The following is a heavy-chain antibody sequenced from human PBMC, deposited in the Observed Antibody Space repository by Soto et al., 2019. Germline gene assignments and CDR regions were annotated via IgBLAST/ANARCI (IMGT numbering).Heavy chain of an antibody. V-gene: IGHV1-3*01. D-gene: IGHD6-19*01. J-gene: IGHJ4*02. CDR3: ARGGRSSGGIGY. Sequence: ASVKVSCKASGYTFTSYAMHWVRQAPGQRLEWMGWINAGNGNTKYSQKFQGRVTITRDTSASTAYMELSSLRSEDTAVYYCARGGRSSGGIGYWGQGTLVTVSS. CDR2: INAGNGNT. CDR1: GYTFTSYA.